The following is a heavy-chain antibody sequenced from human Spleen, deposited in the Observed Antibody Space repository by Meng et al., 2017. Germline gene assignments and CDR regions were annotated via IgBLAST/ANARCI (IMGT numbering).Heavy chain of an antibody. CDR2: INHSGST. D-gene: IGHD6-13*01. J-gene: IGHJ4*02. CDR1: GGSFSDYY. CDR3: ARVGMEYSSSWYSFDY. Sequence: SETLSLTCVVSGGSFSDYYWSWIRQPPGKGLEWIGEINHSGSTNYNPSLKSRVTISVDTSKNQFSLKLSSVTAADTAVYYCARVGMEYSSSWYSFDYWGQGTLVTVSS. V-gene: IGHV4-34*01.